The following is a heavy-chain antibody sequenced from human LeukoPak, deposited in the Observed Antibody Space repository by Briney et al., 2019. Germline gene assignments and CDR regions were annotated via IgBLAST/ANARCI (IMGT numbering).Heavy chain of an antibody. D-gene: IGHD6-19*01. CDR1: GFTFSSYW. CDR3: ARDRDSSGWYEFDY. V-gene: IGHV3-74*01. CDR2: INSDGSST. J-gene: IGHJ4*02. Sequence: GGSLRLSCAASGFTFSSYWMHWVGQAPGKGLVWVSRINSDGSSTSYADSVKGRFTISRDNAKNTLYLQMNSLRAEDTAVYYCARDRDSSGWYEFDYWGQGTLVTVSS.